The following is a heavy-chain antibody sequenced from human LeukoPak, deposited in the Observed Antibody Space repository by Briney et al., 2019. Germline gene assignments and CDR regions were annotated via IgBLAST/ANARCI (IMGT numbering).Heavy chain of an antibody. CDR3: AKSLAAPRVIDY. J-gene: IGHJ4*02. V-gene: IGHV3-23*01. CDR2: ITDSGGST. Sequence: PGGSLRLSCAASGFTFSNYAMNWVRQAPGKGLEWVSGITDSGGSTYYADSVKGRFTISRDNSENTLYLQMNTLRAEDTAIYFCAKSLAAPRVIDYWGQG. D-gene: IGHD6-25*01. CDR1: GFTFSNYA.